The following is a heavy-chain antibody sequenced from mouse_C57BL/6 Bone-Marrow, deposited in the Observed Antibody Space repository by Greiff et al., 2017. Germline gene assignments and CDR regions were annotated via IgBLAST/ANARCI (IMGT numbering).Heavy chain of an antibody. V-gene: IGHV5-4*01. Sequence: EVQVVESGGGLVKPGGSLTLSCAASGFTFSSYAMSWVRQTPEKRLEWVATISDGGSYTYYPDNVKGRFTISRDNAKNNLYLQMSHLQSEDTAMYYCARDRGNYYGSSYYFDYWGQGTTLTVSS. J-gene: IGHJ2*01. CDR1: GFTFSSYA. CDR2: ISDGGSYT. D-gene: IGHD1-1*01. CDR3: ARDRGNYYGSSYYFDY.